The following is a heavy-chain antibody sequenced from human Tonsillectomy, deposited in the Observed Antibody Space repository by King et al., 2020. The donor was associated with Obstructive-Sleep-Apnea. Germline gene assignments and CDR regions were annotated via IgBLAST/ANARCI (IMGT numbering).Heavy chain of an antibody. CDR2: IYDSGST. Sequence: VQLQESGPGLVKPSETLSLTCNVSGGSISGYYWNWIRQPPGKGLEWIGFIYDSGSTNYNPSLKSRVTLSLDTSKNQLSLKLSSVTATDTAVYHCARDYITQYHHYGLDVWGPGTTVTVSS. CDR1: GGSISGYY. V-gene: IGHV4-59*01. CDR3: ARDYITQYHHYGLDV. D-gene: IGHD1-14*01. J-gene: IGHJ6*02.